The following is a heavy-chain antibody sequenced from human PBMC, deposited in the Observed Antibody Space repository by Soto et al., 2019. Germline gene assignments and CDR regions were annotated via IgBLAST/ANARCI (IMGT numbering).Heavy chain of an antibody. J-gene: IGHJ4*02. V-gene: IGHV4-59*01. Sequence: PSETLSLTCTVSGGSISSYYLSWIRQPPGKGLEWIGYIYYSGSTNYNPSLKSRVTISVDTSKNQFSLKLSSVTAADTAVYYCARVEYGDCFDYWGQGTLVTAPQ. D-gene: IGHD4-17*01. CDR3: ARVEYGDCFDY. CDR1: GGSISSYY. CDR2: IYYSGST.